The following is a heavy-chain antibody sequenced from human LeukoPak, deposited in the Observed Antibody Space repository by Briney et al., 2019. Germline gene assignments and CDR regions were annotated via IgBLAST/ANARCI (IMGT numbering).Heavy chain of an antibody. Sequence: SVKVSCTASGGTFSSYAISWVRQAPGQGLEWMGVIIPIFGTANYAQKFQGRVTITADESTSTAYMELSSLRSEDTAVYYCASACTNGVCYTEGWFDPWAQGTLVTVSS. D-gene: IGHD2-8*01. V-gene: IGHV1-69*13. CDR3: ASACTNGVCYTEGWFDP. CDR2: IIPIFGTA. CDR1: GGTFSSYA. J-gene: IGHJ5*02.